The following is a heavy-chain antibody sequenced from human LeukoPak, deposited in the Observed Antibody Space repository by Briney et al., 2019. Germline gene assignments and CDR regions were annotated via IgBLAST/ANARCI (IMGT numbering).Heavy chain of an antibody. Sequence: GGSLRLSCAVSGFTFNDYAMNWVRPAPGKGLEWVSFISGDGGRTYYADSVKGRFTISRDNSKNSLYLQMNSLRLGDTALYYCATDCSGNRCYSLWGQGTLVTVS. D-gene: IGHD2-15*01. CDR2: ISGDGGRT. CDR3: ATDCSGNRCYSL. V-gene: IGHV3-43*02. CDR1: GFTFNDYA. J-gene: IGHJ4*02.